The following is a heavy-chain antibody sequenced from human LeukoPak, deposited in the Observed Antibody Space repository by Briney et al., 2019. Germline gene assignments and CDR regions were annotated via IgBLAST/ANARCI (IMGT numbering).Heavy chain of an antibody. Sequence: PGGSLRLSCGASGFTFSSYSMHWVRQAPGKGLEWVSYISRSSSVIYYADSVKGRFTISRDNAKNSLYLQMNSLRDEDTAVYYCARNYYASWSGACDIWGQGTMVTVSS. D-gene: IGHD3-10*01. V-gene: IGHV3-48*02. CDR2: ISRSSSVI. J-gene: IGHJ3*02. CDR3: ARNYYASWSGACDI. CDR1: GFTFSSYS.